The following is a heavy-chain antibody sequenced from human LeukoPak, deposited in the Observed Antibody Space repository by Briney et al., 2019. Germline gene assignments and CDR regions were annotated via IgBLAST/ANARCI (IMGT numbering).Heavy chain of an antibody. CDR1: GYAFTAYY. Sequence: ASVKVSCKAVGYAFTAYYMHWVRQAPGQGLEWMGWINPNSGGTNYAQKFQGRVTMTRDTSISTAYMELSRLRSDDTAVYYCARVGTMIVVADDAFDIWGQGTMVTVSS. J-gene: IGHJ3*02. V-gene: IGHV1-2*02. CDR3: ARVGTMIVVADDAFDI. CDR2: INPNSGGT. D-gene: IGHD3-22*01.